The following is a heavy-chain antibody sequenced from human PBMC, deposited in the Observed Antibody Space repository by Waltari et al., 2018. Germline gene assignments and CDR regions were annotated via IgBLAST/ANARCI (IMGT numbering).Heavy chain of an antibody. V-gene: IGHV3-33*06. CDR1: GFTFSSYG. D-gene: IGHD5-12*01. J-gene: IGHJ4*02. Sequence: QVQLVESGGGVVQPGRSLRLSCAASGFTFSSYGMHWVRQAPGKGLEWVAVIWYDGSNKYYADSVKGRFTISRDNSKNTLYLQMNSLRAEDTAVYYCAKTGLRGALFDYWGQGTLVTVSS. CDR2: IWYDGSNK. CDR3: AKTGLRGALFDY.